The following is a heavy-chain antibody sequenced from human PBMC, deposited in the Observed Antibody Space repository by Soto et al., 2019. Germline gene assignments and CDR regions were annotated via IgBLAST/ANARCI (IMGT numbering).Heavy chain of an antibody. CDR1: GFTFSSYS. Sequence: EVQLVESGGGLVQPGGSLRLSCAASGFTFSSYSMNWVRQAPGKGLEWVSYISSSSSTIYYADSVKGRFTISRDNAKNSLYLQMNSLRAEDTAVYYCARDLEKXWGGSCYDYWGQGTLVTVSS. V-gene: IGHV3-48*01. J-gene: IGHJ4*02. CDR3: ARDLEKXWGGSCYDY. CDR2: ISSSSSTI. D-gene: IGHD2-15*01.